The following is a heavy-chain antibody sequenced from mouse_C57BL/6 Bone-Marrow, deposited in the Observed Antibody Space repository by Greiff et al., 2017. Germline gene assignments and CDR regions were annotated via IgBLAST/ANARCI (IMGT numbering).Heavy chain of an antibody. V-gene: IGHV14-4*01. Sequence: EVQLQQSGAELVRPGASVKLSCTASGFNFNDYYMHWVKQRPEKGLEWIGWIDPENGATDYASKFQGKATITVDTSSNTAYLPLTRLTSEDTAVYYCTPEGHRDYWGQGTTLTVSS. D-gene: IGHD6-1*01. CDR2: IDPENGAT. J-gene: IGHJ2*01. CDR1: GFNFNDYY. CDR3: TPEGHRDY.